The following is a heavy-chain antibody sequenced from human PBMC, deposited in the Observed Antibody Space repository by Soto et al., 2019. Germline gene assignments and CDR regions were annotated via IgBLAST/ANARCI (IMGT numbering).Heavy chain of an antibody. CDR1: GGSISSYY. CDR3: ARVSYPWYFDY. D-gene: IGHD1-26*01. J-gene: IGHJ4*02. V-gene: IGHV4-59*01. Sequence: SETLSLTCTVSGGSISSYYWSWIRQPPGKGLEWIGYIYYSGSTNYNPSLKSRVTISVDTSKNQFSLKLSSVTAADTAVYYCARVSYPWYFDYWGPGTLVTVSS. CDR2: IYYSGST.